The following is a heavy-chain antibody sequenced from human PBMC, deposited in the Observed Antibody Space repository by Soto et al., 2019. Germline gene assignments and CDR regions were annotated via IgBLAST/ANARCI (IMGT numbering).Heavy chain of an antibody. J-gene: IGHJ6*02. CDR2: MNPNSGNT. D-gene: IGHD6-13*01. V-gene: IGHV1-8*01. Sequence: ASVKVSCKASGYTFTSYDINWVRQATGQGLEWMGWMNPNSGNTGYAQKFQGRVTMTRNTSISTAYMELSSLRSEDTAVYYCARGGLSDSSSWYYYYYYGMDVWGQGTTVTVSS. CDR1: GYTFTSYD. CDR3: ARGGLSDSSSWYYYYYYGMDV.